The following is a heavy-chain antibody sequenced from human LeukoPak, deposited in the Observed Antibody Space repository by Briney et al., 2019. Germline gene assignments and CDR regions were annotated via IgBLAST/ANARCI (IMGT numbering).Heavy chain of an antibody. CDR2: IIPILGIA. V-gene: IGHV1-69*04. Sequence: SVKVSCKASGGTFISYAISWVRQAPGQGLEWMGRIIPILGIANYAQKFQGRVTITAGKSTSTAYMELSSLRSEDTAVYYCARDPRDSSGYYYAIDYWGQGTLVTVSS. CDR3: ARDPRDSSGYYYAIDY. J-gene: IGHJ4*02. D-gene: IGHD3-22*01. CDR1: GGTFISYA.